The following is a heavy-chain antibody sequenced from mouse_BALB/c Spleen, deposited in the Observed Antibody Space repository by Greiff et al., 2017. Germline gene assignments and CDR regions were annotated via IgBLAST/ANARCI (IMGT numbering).Heavy chain of an antibody. D-gene: IGHD2-3*01. CDR2: INSNGGST. Sequence: VKLVESGGGLVQPGGSLKLSCAASGFTFSSYGMSWVRQTPDKRLELVATINSNGGSTYYPDSVKGRFTISRDNAKNTLYLQMSSLKSEDTAMYYCAREGDLGYYGDYWGQGTTLTVSS. CDR3: AREGDLGYYGDY. J-gene: IGHJ2*01. V-gene: IGHV5-6-3*01. CDR1: GFTFSSYG.